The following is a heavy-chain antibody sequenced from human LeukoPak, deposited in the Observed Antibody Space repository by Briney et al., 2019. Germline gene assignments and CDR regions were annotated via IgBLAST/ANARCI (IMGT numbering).Heavy chain of an antibody. CDR3: ARGETYDSGGYGKFDY. J-gene: IGHJ4*02. CDR2: IGGGGESP. CDR1: GFTFSLYG. D-gene: IGHD3-22*01. V-gene: IGHV3-23*01. Sequence: GGSLRLSCEGSGFTFSLYGMNWVRQAPGRGLEWVSSIGGGGESPSYAASVKGRFTISRDNAKNTLYLQMNSLRAEDTAVYYCARGETYDSGGYGKFDYWGQGTLVTVSS.